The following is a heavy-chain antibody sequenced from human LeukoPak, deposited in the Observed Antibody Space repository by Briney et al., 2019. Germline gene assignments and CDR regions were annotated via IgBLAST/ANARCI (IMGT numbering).Heavy chain of an antibody. J-gene: IGHJ4*02. CDR1: GGSFSGYY. CDR2: INHSGST. D-gene: IGHD3-3*01. V-gene: IGHV4-34*01. Sequence: PSETLSLTCAVYGGSFSGYYWSWIRQPPGKGLEWIGEINHSGSTNYNPSLKSRVTISVDTSKNQFSLKLSSVTAADTAVYYCATLPGITIFGVAKGGYFDYWGQGTLVTVS. CDR3: ATLPGITIFGVAKGGYFDY.